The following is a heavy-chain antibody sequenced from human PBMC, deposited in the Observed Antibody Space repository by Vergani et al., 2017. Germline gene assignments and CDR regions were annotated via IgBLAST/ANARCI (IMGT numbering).Heavy chain of an antibody. D-gene: IGHD1-26*01. Sequence: QVQLVQSGAEVKKPGASVKVSCKASGYTFTSYYMHWVRQAPGQGLEWMGIINPSGGSTSYAQKFQGRVTMTRDTSTSTVYMELSSRRSEDTAVYYCAREPREGATDYWGQGTLVTVSS. CDR3: AREPREGATDY. CDR2: INPSGGST. CDR1: GYTFTSYY. V-gene: IGHV1-46*01. J-gene: IGHJ4*02.